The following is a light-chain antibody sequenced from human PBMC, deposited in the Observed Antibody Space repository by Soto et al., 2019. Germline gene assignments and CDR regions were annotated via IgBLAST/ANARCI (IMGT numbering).Light chain of an antibody. J-gene: IGKJ1*01. CDR1: QSVSSNY. Sequence: EVVLTQSPGTLSLSPGERATLSCRASQSVSSNYLAWYQQKPGQAPRLLIYGASSRATGIPDRFSGSGSGTEFTLTISRLKPEDFVVYYCQQYGSSPGTFGQGTKVEVK. V-gene: IGKV3-20*01. CDR2: GAS. CDR3: QQYGSSPGT.